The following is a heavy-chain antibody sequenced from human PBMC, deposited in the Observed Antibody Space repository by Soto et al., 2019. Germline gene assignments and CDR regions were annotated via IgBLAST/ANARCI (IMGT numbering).Heavy chain of an antibody. CDR3: VRDMVRGSHFDY. J-gene: IGHJ4*02. V-gene: IGHV4-30-4*01. CDR2: IYYSGST. Sequence: SETLSLTCTVSGGSISSGDYYWSWIRQPPGKGLEWIGYIYYSGSTYYNPSLKSRVTITVDTSKNQFSLKLSSVTAADTAVYYCVRDMVRGSHFDYWGQGTLVTV. D-gene: IGHD3-10*01. CDR1: GGSISSGDYY.